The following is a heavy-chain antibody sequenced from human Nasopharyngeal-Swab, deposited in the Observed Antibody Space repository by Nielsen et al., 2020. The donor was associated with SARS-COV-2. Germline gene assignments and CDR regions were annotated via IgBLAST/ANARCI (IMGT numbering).Heavy chain of an antibody. V-gene: IGHV3-11*04. D-gene: IGHD3-3*01. J-gene: IGHJ6*02. CDR1: GFIFSDYY. CDR2: INSGGTTM. CDR3: ARDGLDYDFWSAYFMDV. Sequence: GESLKISCAASGFIFSDYYMSWIRQAPGKGLEWVSYINSGGTTMLYANSVEGRFTIYRDNAKNSLYLQMNSLRAEDTAVYYCARDGLDYDFWSAYFMDVWGQGTTVTVSS.